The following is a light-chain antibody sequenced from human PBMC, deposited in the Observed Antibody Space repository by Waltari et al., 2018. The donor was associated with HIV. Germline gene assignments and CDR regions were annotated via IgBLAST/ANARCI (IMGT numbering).Light chain of an antibody. CDR3: QSYDRISWV. V-gene: IGLV1-40*01. CDR2: SSS. CDR1: SSNIGAGYD. J-gene: IGLJ3*02. Sequence: QSVLTQPPSVSGAPGQRVTISCPGSSSNIGAGYDVHWYQQRPGTAPKLLIYSSSDRALGVPDRFSGSKSGTSASLVITGLQAEDEADYYCQSYDRISWVFGAGTKLTVL.